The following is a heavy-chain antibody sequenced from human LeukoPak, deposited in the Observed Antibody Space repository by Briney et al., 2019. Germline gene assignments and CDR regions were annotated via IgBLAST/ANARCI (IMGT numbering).Heavy chain of an antibody. J-gene: IGHJ4*02. V-gene: IGHV4-34*01. D-gene: IGHD2-2*01. CDR2: ITHSGST. Sequence: PSETLSLTCAVYGGSFSGYYWTWIRQPPGKGLEWIGEITHSGSTNFHPSLKSRVTISVDTSSNQFSLKLSSVTAADTAVYYCARDCSSTSCSFDYWGQGTLVTVSS. CDR3: ARDCSSTSCSFDY. CDR1: GGSFSGYY.